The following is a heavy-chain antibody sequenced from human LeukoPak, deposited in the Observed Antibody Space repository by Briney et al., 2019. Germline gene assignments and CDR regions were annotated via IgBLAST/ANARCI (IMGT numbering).Heavy chain of an antibody. CDR2: IYYSGST. J-gene: IGHJ4*02. D-gene: IGHD3-22*01. CDR1: GGSISSGGYY. V-gene: IGHV4-31*03. Sequence: SETLSLTCTVSGGSISSGGYYWSWIRQHPGKGLEWIGYIYYSGSTYYNPSLKSRVTISVDTSKNQFSLKLSSVTAADTAVYYCARGTVRYYYDSSGYYDYWGQGTLVTVSS. CDR3: ARGTVRYYYDSSGYYDY.